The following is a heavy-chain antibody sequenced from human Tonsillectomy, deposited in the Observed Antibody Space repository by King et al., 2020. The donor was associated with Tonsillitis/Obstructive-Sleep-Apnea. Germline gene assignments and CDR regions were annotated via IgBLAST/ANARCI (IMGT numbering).Heavy chain of an antibody. J-gene: IGHJ3*02. CDR1: GGSISSYY. Sequence: QLQESGPGLVKPSETLSLTCTVSGGSISSYYWSWVRQPPGKGLEWIGCIYYSGSTNYNPSPKSRVTISVDTSKNQFSLKLSSVTAADTAVYYCARDMVLEAGGDAFDIWGQGTMVTVS. V-gene: IGHV4-59*01. CDR2: IYYSGST. CDR3: ARDMVLEAGGDAFDI. D-gene: IGHD2-8*01.